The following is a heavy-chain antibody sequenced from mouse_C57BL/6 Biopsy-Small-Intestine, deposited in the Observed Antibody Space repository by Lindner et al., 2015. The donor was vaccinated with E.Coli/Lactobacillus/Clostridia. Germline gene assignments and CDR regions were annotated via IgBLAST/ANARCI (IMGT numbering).Heavy chain of an antibody. CDR1: GYTFTNYV. D-gene: IGHD2-12*01. CDR2: VNPYNDGT. V-gene: IGHV1-14*01. Sequence: VQLQESGPELLKPGASVKMSCKASGYTFTNYVMHWVKQKPGQGLEWIGYVNPYNDGTKYNENFKGKATLTSDKSSNTAYMELRSLTSEDSAVYYCARGDNSYYNYDLDYWGQGHHSHSLL. CDR3: ARGDNSYYNYDLDY. J-gene: IGHJ2*01.